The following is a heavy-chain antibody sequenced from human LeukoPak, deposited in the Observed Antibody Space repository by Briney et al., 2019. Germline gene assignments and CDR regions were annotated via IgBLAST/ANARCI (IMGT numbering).Heavy chain of an antibody. Sequence: GGSLRLSCAGSGFTFSSFAMIWVRQAPGKGLEWVSGISGSDGDTYYADSVKGRFTVSRDNSKSTLYLQMISLRAEDTAVYYCAKVRSDSTGYYYTYYYYGMDVWGQGTTVTVSS. J-gene: IGHJ6*02. D-gene: IGHD3-22*01. CDR2: ISGSDGDT. CDR1: GFTFSSFA. V-gene: IGHV3-23*01. CDR3: AKVRSDSTGYYYTYYYYGMDV.